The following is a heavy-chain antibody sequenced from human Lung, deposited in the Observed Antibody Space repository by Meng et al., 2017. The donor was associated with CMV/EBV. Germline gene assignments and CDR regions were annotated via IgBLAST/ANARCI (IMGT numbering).Heavy chain of an antibody. D-gene: IGHD3-22*01. Sequence: GGSLRLSCAASGFTFSNYAMNWVRQAPGKGLEWVSVIYSDGSSTYYADSVKGRFTISRDNSKNTLDLQMNSLRAEDTAVYYCAKGDDSGWSPVDYWGQGTLVTVSS. J-gene: IGHJ4*02. CDR1: GFTFSNYA. V-gene: IGHV3-23*03. CDR2: IYSDGSST. CDR3: AKGDDSGWSPVDY.